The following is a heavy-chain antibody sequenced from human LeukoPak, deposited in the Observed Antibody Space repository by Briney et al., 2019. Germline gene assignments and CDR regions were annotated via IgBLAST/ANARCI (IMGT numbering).Heavy chain of an antibody. CDR3: ARDRGNDYFDS. V-gene: IGHV3-33*01. CDR2: IWSDGNSQ. Sequence: PGGSLRLSCVASGVSLSSHGMHWFRQAPGKGLEWITCIWSDGNSQFYADSMRGRFTVSRDNSKNTVYLQINSLRVEDTAVYYCARDRGNDYFDSWGQGTLVIVSS. CDR1: GVSLSSHG. J-gene: IGHJ4*02.